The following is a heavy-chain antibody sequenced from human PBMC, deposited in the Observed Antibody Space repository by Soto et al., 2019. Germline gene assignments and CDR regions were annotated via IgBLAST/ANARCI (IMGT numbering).Heavy chain of an antibody. CDR3: ASGNHGITGTTDY. V-gene: IGHV4-34*01. J-gene: IGHJ4*02. CDR2: IYPSGNT. D-gene: IGHD1-7*01. CDR1: NGSISGFY. Sequence: SETLCLSCSVSNGSISGFYWSWVRQSPGKGLEWIGEIYPSGNTNYNPSLKSRVTISVDKSKNQLSLKLTSVTAADTALYFCASGNHGITGTTDYWGQGILVTVSS.